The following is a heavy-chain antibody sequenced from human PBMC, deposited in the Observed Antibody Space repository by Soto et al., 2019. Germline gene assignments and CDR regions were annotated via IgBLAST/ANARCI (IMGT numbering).Heavy chain of an antibody. V-gene: IGHV1-18*01. J-gene: IGHJ6*02. Sequence: TSVKVSCKASGYTFTSYGISWVRQAPGQGLEWMGWISAYNGNTNYAQKLQGRVTMTTDTSTSTAYMELRSLRSDDTAVYYCARGGSGWYNYYYGMDVWGQGTTVTVSS. CDR3: ARGGSGWYNYYYGMDV. CDR2: ISAYNGNT. D-gene: IGHD6-19*01. CDR1: GYTFTSYG.